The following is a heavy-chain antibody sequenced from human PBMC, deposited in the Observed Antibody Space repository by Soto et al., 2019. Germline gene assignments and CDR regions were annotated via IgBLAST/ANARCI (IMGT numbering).Heavy chain of an antibody. J-gene: IGHJ4*02. CDR1: GDSFTAYW. CDR3: TRRASSSFYHFDF. CDR2: IDPSDSYV. V-gene: IGHV5-10-1*01. D-gene: IGHD2-2*01. Sequence: PXEFMKSSCTASGDSFTAYWRTWVRQIPGKGLEWMATIDPSDSYVDYSPSFRGHVTFSVDRSITTVYLQWNSLKASDSAMYFCTRRASSSFYHFDFWGQGALVTVSS.